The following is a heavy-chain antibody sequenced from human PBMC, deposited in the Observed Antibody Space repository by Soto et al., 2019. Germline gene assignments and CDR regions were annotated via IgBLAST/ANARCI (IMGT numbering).Heavy chain of an antibody. J-gene: IGHJ3*02. CDR3: AKDRWSIDAFDI. D-gene: IGHD2-15*01. Sequence: EVQLLESGGGLVQPGGSLRLSCAASGFTFSSYAMSWVRQAPGKGLEWVSGISASGGSTYYADSVKGRFTISRDNSKNTLYLQMNSLRAEDTAVYYCAKDRWSIDAFDIWGQGTMVTVSS. CDR2: ISASGGST. CDR1: GFTFSSYA. V-gene: IGHV3-23*01.